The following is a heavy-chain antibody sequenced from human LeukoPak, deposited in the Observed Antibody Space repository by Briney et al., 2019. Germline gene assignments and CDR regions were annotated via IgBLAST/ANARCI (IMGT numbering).Heavy chain of an antibody. D-gene: IGHD3-22*01. CDR2: ISAYNGNT. Sequence: ASVKVSCKASGYTFTSYGISWVRQAPGQGLEWMGWISAYNGNTNYAQKLQGRVTMTTDTSTSTAYMELRSLRSDDTAVYYCARAHYDSSGPQFFDIWGQGTMVTVSS. J-gene: IGHJ3*02. CDR1: GYTFTSYG. V-gene: IGHV1-18*01. CDR3: ARAHYDSSGPQFFDI.